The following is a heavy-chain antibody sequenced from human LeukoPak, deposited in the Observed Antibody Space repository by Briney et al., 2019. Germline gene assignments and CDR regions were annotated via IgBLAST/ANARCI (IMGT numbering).Heavy chain of an antibody. CDR2: IYYSGST. V-gene: IGHV4-59*01. CDR3: ARVRSSGYPNWFDP. CDR1: GGSISSYY. J-gene: IGHJ5*02. Sequence: SETLSLTCTVSGGSISSYYWSWIREPPGKGLEWIGYIYYSGSTNYNPSLKSRVTISVDTSKNQFSLKLSSVTAADTAVYYCARVRSSGYPNWFDPWGQGTLVTVSS. D-gene: IGHD3-22*01.